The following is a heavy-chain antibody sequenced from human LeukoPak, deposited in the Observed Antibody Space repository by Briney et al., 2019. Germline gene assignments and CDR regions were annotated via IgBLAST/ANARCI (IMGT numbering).Heavy chain of an antibody. V-gene: IGHV4-34*01. CDR1: GGSFSGYY. CDR3: ARPRGSGGNMGY. D-gene: IGHD4-23*01. CDR2: VDYSGSS. J-gene: IGHJ4*02. Sequence: PSETLSLTCAVYGGSFSGYYWSWIRQAPGKGLEWIGEVDYSGSSRCNPSLKSRLSISVDTSKNQFSLKLRSVTAADTAVYYCARPRGSGGNMGYWGRGTPVTVSS.